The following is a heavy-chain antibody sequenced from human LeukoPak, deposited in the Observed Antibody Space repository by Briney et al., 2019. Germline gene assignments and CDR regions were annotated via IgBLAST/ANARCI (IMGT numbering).Heavy chain of an antibody. V-gene: IGHV3-20*04. D-gene: IGHD2-8*01. CDR3: ARAPGVRYYYYMNV. J-gene: IGHJ6*03. Sequence: GGSLRLSCAASGFSFDDYGMSWVRQAPGKGLEWVSGINWNGGSTGYADSVKGRFTISRDNAKNSLSLQMNSLRVEDTALYYCARAPGVRYYYYMNVWGKGTTVTISS. CDR2: INWNGGST. CDR1: GFSFDDYG.